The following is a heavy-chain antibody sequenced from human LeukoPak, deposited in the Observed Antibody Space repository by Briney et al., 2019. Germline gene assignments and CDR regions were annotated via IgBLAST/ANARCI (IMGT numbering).Heavy chain of an antibody. CDR1: GGSFSGYY. Sequence: PSETLSLTCAVYGGSFSGYYWSWIRQPPGKGLEWIGEINHSGSTNYNPSLKSRVTISVDTSKNQFSLKLSSVTAADTTVYYCARVPGLTVTRRAFDIWGQGTMVTVSS. V-gene: IGHV4-34*01. D-gene: IGHD4-17*01. CDR3: ARVPGLTVTRRAFDI. CDR2: INHSGST. J-gene: IGHJ3*02.